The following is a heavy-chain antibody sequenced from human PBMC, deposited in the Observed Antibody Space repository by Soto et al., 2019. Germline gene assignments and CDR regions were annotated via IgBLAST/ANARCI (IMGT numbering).Heavy chain of an antibody. CDR2: ILPRLGLT. CDR1: GGTFGNYG. J-gene: IGHJ4*02. Sequence: QVQLVQSGAEVKKPGSSVKVSCKASGGTFGNYGISWVRQAPGQGLEWMGGILPRLGLTKSAQGFQGRVTFIADKSTNTAYMELSSLRPEDTAVFYCAIDRYSDDVGLVYESADWGQVTLGTVSS. D-gene: IGHD5-12*01. V-gene: IGHV1-69*09. CDR3: AIDRYSDDVGLVYESAD.